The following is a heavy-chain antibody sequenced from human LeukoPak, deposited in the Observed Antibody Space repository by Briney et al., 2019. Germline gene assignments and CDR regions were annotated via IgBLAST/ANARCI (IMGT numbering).Heavy chain of an antibody. J-gene: IGHJ3*02. CDR2: IYYSGST. CDR1: GGSTSSYY. D-gene: IGHD3-3*01. CDR3: ARDTPISRFRAFDI. V-gene: IGHV4-59*01. Sequence: SETLSLTCTVSGGSTSSYYWSWIRQPPGKGLEWIGYIYYSGSTNYNPSLKSRVTISVDTSKNQFSLKLSSVTAADTAVYYCARDTPISRFRAFDIWGQGTMVTVSS.